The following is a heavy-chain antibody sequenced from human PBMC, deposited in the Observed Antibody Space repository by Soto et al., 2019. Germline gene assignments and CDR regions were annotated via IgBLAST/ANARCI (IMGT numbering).Heavy chain of an antibody. V-gene: IGHV4-61*01. D-gene: IGHD2-15*01. CDR3: ARDSVALFDS. J-gene: IGHJ4*02. CDR2: IYSSGST. Sequence: TSETLSLTCTVSDGSVSSGSYYWTWIRQPPGKGLEWIGYIYSSGSTLYNPSLKSRVIISVDTSMNQFSLKLRSVTAADTAVYYCARDSVALFDSWGQGTLVTVSS. CDR1: DGSVSSGSYY.